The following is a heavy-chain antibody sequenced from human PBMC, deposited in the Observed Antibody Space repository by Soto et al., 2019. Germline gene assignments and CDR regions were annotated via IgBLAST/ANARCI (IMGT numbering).Heavy chain of an antibody. D-gene: IGHD2-15*01. J-gene: IGHJ3*02. Sequence: ASVKVSCKASGYTFTNYGITWVRQAPGQGLEWMGWISAYNGDTHYTQRLQGRVTMTTDTSTSTAYMELSRLRSDDTAVYYCARSGSVVVVAAAEAFDMWGQGTMVTV. V-gene: IGHV1-18*01. CDR2: ISAYNGDT. CDR3: ARSGSVVVVAAAEAFDM. CDR1: GYTFTNYG.